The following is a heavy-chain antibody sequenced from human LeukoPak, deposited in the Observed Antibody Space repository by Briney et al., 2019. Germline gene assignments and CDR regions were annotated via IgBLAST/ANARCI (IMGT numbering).Heavy chain of an antibody. CDR1: GFTFDDYA. J-gene: IGHJ4*02. D-gene: IGHD5-18*01. Sequence: GGSLRLSCAASGFTFDDYAMHWVRQATGKDLEWVSGISWNSGSIGYAVSVKGRFTISRDNAKNSLYLQMNSLRAEDTALYYCAKDLLDTAMAATFDYWGQGTLVTVSS. CDR2: ISWNSGSI. CDR3: AKDLLDTAMAATFDY. V-gene: IGHV3-9*01.